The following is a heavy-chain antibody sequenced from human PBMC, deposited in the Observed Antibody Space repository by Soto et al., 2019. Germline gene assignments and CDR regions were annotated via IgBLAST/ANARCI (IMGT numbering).Heavy chain of an antibody. CDR3: ARQGFGALHGLGDV. V-gene: IGHV4-59*08. J-gene: IGHJ6*04. CDR2: VSPIWGS. Sequence: QVLLQESGPGLVKPSETLSLSCTVSGDSISSYYWGWIRQPPGKEMEWIGYVSPIWGSAYNPSLQSRVARSLDAAKSQFSLALTSVTATDTAVYYCARQGFGALHGLGDVWGKGTTVTVSS. D-gene: IGHD3-10*01. CDR1: GDSISSYY.